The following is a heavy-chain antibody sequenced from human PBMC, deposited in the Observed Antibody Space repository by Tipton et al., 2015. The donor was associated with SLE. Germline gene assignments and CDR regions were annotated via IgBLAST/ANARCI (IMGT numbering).Heavy chain of an antibody. CDR2: INHSGST. Sequence: TLSLTCAVYGGSFSGYYWSWIRQPPGKGLEWIGEINHSGSTNYNPSLKSRVTISVDTSKNQFSLKQNSVTAADTAVYYCARGRGELPFDYWGQGTLVTVSS. CDR1: GGSFSGYY. J-gene: IGHJ4*02. D-gene: IGHD1-26*01. V-gene: IGHV4-34*01. CDR3: ARGRGELPFDY.